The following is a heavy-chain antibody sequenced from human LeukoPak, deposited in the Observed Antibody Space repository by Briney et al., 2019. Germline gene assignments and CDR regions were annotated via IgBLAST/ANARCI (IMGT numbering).Heavy chain of an antibody. CDR1: GYSFTSYW. Sequence: GESLKISCKGSGYSFTSYWIGGVRPLPGKGVEWMGIIYPGDSDTRYSPSFQGQVTISADKSISTAYLQWSSLKASDPAMYYCARSIVVVPAAHFDYWGQGTLVTVSS. CDR2: IYPGDSDT. D-gene: IGHD2-2*01. CDR3: ARSIVVVPAAHFDY. V-gene: IGHV5-51*01. J-gene: IGHJ4*02.